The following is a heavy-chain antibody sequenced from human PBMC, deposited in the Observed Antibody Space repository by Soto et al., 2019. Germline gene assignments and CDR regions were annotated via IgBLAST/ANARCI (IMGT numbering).Heavy chain of an antibody. V-gene: IGHV1-69*12. CDR1: GGTFSSYA. Sequence: QVQLVQSGAEVKKPGSSVKVSCKASGGTFSSYAISWVRQAPGQGLEWMGGIIPIFGTANYAQKFQGRVTITAAESTSTAYMELSSLRSEDTAVYYCARGGYSGYDVNYYYGMDVWGQGPTVTVSS. D-gene: IGHD5-12*01. CDR2: IIPIFGTA. J-gene: IGHJ6*02. CDR3: ARGGYSGYDVNYYYGMDV.